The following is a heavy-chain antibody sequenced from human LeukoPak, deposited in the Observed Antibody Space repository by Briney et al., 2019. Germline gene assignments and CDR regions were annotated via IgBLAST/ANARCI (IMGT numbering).Heavy chain of an antibody. V-gene: IGHV4-39*01. Sequence: SETLSLTCTVSGGSISISSYYWGWIRQPPGKGLEWIGSIYYSGSTYYNPSLKSRVTISVDTSKNQFSLKLSSVTAADTAVYYCARPGGSGYDAFDIWGQGTMATVSS. D-gene: IGHD3-3*01. CDR2: IYYSGST. CDR1: GGSISISSYY. J-gene: IGHJ3*02. CDR3: ARPGGSGYDAFDI.